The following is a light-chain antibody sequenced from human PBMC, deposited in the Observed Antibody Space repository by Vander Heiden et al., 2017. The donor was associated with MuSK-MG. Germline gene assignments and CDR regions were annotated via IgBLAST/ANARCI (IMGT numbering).Light chain of an antibody. CDR3: AAWDDSLSGRVV. J-gene: IGLJ2*01. CDR1: SSNIGSNY. Sequence: QSVLTQPPSASGTPGQRVTISCSGSSSNIGSNYVSWYQQLPGTAHKLLLCRNNERHSGVPDRFSGSKSGTSAALAISGLGSEDEADDYCAAWDDSLSGRVVFGGGTKLTVL. CDR2: RNN. V-gene: IGLV1-47*01.